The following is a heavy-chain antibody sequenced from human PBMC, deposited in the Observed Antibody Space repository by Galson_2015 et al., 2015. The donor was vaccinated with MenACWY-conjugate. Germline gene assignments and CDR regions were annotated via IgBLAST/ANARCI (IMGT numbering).Heavy chain of an antibody. Sequence: SLRLSCAASGFTFSSYAMSWVRQAPGKGLEWVSAISGSGGSTYYADSVKGRFTISRDNSKNTLYLQMNSLRAEDTAVYYCAKDTTEHTFGGVIVIQGGFDYWGQGTLVTVSS. CDR1: GFTFSSYA. D-gene: IGHD3-16*02. J-gene: IGHJ4*02. V-gene: IGHV3-23*01. CDR3: AKDTTEHTFGGVIVIQGGFDY. CDR2: ISGSGGST.